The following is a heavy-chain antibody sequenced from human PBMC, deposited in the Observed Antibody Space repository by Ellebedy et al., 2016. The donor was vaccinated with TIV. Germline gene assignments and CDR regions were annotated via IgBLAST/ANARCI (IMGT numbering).Heavy chain of an antibody. J-gene: IGHJ4*02. V-gene: IGHV1-18*01. CDR1: CYTLMSYC. CDR2: VSPYDGNT. CDR3: ARGFRYGSGRWPLDY. Sequence: AASVKVSCKTSCYTLMSYCTCWVRQAPGQRLEWMGWVSPYDGNTNYAQKFQGRVTMTIDTSTSTGYMELRSLRSDDTAVYYCARGFRYGSGRWPLDYWGQGTLVTVSS. D-gene: IGHD4-23*01.